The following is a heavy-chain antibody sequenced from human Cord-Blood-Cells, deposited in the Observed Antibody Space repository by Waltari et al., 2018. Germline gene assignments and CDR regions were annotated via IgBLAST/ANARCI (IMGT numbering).Heavy chain of an antibody. V-gene: IGHV1-18*01. CDR2: ISAYNGNT. D-gene: IGHD3-3*01. J-gene: IGHJ6*02. CDR3: ARDQGFWSGLRLYYYYGMDV. Sequence: QVQLVQSGAEVKKPGASVKVSCKASGYTFTSYGISWVRQAPGQGLEWMGLISAYNGNTNYAQKLQGRVTMTTDTSTRTAYMELRRLRSEDTAVYYCARDQGFWSGLRLYYYYGMDVWGQGTTVTVSS. CDR1: GYTFTSYG.